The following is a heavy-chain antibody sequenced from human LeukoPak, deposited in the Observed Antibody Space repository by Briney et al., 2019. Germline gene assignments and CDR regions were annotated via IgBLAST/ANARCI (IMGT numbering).Heavy chain of an antibody. J-gene: IGHJ4*02. Sequence: ASVKVSCKASGGTFSSYAISWVRQAPGQGLEWMGRIIPIFGTANYAQKFQGRVTITTDESTSAAYMELSSLRSEDTAVYYCARETLGSSGYDDPFDYWGQGTLVTVSS. CDR2: IIPIFGTA. D-gene: IGHD3-22*01. CDR1: GGTFSSYA. V-gene: IGHV1-69*05. CDR3: ARETLGSSGYDDPFDY.